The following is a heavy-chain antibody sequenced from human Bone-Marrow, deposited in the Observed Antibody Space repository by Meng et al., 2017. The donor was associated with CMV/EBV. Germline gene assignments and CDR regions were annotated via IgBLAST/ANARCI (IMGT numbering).Heavy chain of an antibody. CDR3: ARDPLPFLEWLLDGMVV. CDR1: GYTFTAHY. V-gene: IGHV1-2*02. Sequence: ASVKVSCKASGYTFTAHYFHWVRQAPGQGLEWMGWIHPHRGDTNYAQQFQGRVTMTRDTSISTAYMELSMLRSDDTAVYYCARDPLPFLEWLLDGMVVWGQGTTVTVSS. D-gene: IGHD3-3*01. J-gene: IGHJ6*02. CDR2: IHPHRGDT.